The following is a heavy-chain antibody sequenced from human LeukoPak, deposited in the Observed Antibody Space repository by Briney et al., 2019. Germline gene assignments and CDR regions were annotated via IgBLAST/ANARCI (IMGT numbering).Heavy chain of an antibody. Sequence: SETLSLTCAVSGGSISSGGYYWSWIRQPPGKGLEWVGYIYHSGSTYYNPSLKSRVTILVDRSKNQFSLKVSSVTAADTAVYYCARRDSGTYAYWGQGILVTVSS. CDR3: ARRDSGTYAY. CDR2: IYHSGST. V-gene: IGHV4-30-2*01. J-gene: IGHJ4*02. CDR1: GGSISSGGYY. D-gene: IGHD3-10*01.